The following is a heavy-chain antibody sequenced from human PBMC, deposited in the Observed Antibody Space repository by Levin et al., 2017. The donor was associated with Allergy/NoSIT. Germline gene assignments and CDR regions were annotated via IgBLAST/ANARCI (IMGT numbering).Heavy chain of an antibody. D-gene: IGHD2-21*01. V-gene: IGHV3-66*01. CDR1: GFTVSNSY. CDR2: IYSGGST. CDR3: TNSPAGAQVDY. J-gene: IGHJ4*02. Sequence: GESLKISCAASGFTVSNSYMSWVRQAPRKGLEWVSIIYSGGSTDYAASVKGRFTISRDNSKNTLYLQINDLRADDTAVYYCTNSPAGAQVDYWGQGTLVTVSS.